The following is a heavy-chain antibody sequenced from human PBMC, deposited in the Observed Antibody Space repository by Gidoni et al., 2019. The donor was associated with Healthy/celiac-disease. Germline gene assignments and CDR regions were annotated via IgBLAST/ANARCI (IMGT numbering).Heavy chain of an antibody. CDR3: ARWLARGDDFQH. CDR1: GFTFSSYA. V-gene: IGHV3-23*01. D-gene: IGHD6-19*01. Sequence: EVQLLESGGGLVQPGVSLRLSCAASGFTFSSYAMSWVRQAPGKGMEWVSAISGSGGSTYYADSVKGRFTISRDNSKNTLYLQMNSLRAEDTAVYYCARWLARGDDFQHWGQGTLVTVSS. J-gene: IGHJ1*01. CDR2: ISGSGGST.